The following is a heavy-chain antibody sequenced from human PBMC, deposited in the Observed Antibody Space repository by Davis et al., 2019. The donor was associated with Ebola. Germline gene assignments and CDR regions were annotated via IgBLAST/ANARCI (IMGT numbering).Heavy chain of an antibody. CDR3: AREGTVVATILGYYYYGMDV. CDR1: GYTFTSYA. J-gene: IGHJ6*02. Sequence: AASVKVSCKASGYTFTSYAMNWVRQAPGQGLEWMGWINTNTGNPTYAQGFTGRFVFSLDTSVSTAYLQISSLKAEDTAVYYCAREGTVVATILGYYYYGMDVWGQGTTVTVSS. V-gene: IGHV7-4-1*02. D-gene: IGHD5-12*01. CDR2: INTNTGNP.